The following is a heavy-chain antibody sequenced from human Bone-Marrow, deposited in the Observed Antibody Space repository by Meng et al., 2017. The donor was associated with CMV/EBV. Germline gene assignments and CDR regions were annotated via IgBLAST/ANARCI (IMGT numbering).Heavy chain of an antibody. CDR1: GGTFSSYA. CDR3: ARLMTVIAVAGNDAFDI. D-gene: IGHD6-19*01. J-gene: IGHJ3*02. Sequence: SVKVSCKASGGTFSSYAISWVRQAPGQGLEWMGEIIPIFGTANYAQKFQGRVTITTDESTSTAYMELSSLRSEDSAVYYCARLMTVIAVAGNDAFDIWGQGTMVTVSS. V-gene: IGHV1-69*05. CDR2: IIPIFGTA.